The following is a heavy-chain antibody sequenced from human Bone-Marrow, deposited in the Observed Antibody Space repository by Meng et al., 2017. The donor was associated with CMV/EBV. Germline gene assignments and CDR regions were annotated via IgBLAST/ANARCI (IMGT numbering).Heavy chain of an antibody. CDR2: MNPNSGDT. J-gene: IGHJ6*02. Sequence: ASVKVSCKASGYTFTTYDINWVRQATGQGLEWMGWMNPNSGDTGYAQKFQGRVTLTRVTSISTAYMELSSLTSDDTAVYYCARTRIEVEPDGRKNKYYNYGTDVWGQGTTVTVSS. V-gene: IGHV1-8*01. CDR3: ARTRIEVEPDGRKNKYYNYGTDV. D-gene: IGHD2-2*01. CDR1: GYTFTTYD.